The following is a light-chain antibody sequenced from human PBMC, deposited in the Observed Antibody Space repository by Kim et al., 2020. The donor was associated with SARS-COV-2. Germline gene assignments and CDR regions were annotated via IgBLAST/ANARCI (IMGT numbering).Light chain of an antibody. V-gene: IGKV1-8*01. CDR1: QGISSY. Sequence: AIRITQSPSSLTASTGDRVTITCRASQGISSYLAWYQQKPGKAPKLLIYDASTLQSGVPSRFSGSGSGTDFTLTISCLQSEDFATYYCQQYYRYPRTFGQGTKVDIK. J-gene: IGKJ1*01. CDR3: QQYYRYPRT. CDR2: DAS.